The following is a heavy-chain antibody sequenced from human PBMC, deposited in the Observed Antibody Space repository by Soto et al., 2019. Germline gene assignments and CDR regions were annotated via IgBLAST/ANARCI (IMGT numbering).Heavy chain of an antibody. Sequence: GGSLRLSCAASGLTFSSSGMHWVRQAPGKGLEWVAVIWYDGSNKYYADSVKGRFTIARDNSKNTLYLQMNSLRVKDTTVYYCARAISLAYGGSYFDYWGQGTLVNVSS. CDR2: IWYDGSNK. V-gene: IGHV3-33*01. CDR3: ARAISLAYGGSYFDY. CDR1: GLTFSSSG. J-gene: IGHJ4*02. D-gene: IGHD4-17*01.